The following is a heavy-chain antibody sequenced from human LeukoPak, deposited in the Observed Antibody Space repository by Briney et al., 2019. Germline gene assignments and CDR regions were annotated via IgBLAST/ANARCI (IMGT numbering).Heavy chain of an antibody. CDR2: IWYDGSNK. J-gene: IGHJ6*02. Sequence: GGSLRLSCAASGFTFSSYGMHWVRQPPGKGLEWVAVIWYDGSNKYCADSVKGRFTISRDNSKSTLYLQMNSLRADDTAVYYCARGPYYGGPGDYYYGMDVWGQGTTVTVSS. CDR3: ARGPYYGGPGDYYYGMDV. D-gene: IGHD4-23*01. V-gene: IGHV3-33*01. CDR1: GFTFSSYG.